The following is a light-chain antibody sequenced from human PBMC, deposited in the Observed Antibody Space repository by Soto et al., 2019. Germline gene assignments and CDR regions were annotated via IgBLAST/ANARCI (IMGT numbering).Light chain of an antibody. Sequence: QSALTQPASVSGSPGQSITISCTGTSRDIGNYNYVSWYQHHPGKAPKLMIYEVTSRPSGVSDRFSGSKSGMTASLTISGLQPEDEADYLCASYRSANTLVVFRTATTVTVL. V-gene: IGLV2-14*01. CDR2: EVT. J-gene: IGLJ1*01. CDR1: SRDIGNYNY. CDR3: ASYRSANTLVV.